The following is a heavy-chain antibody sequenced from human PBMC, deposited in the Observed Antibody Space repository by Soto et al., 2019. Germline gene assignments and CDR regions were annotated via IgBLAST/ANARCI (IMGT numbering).Heavy chain of an antibody. D-gene: IGHD3-10*01. CDR3: ERDYGALPADRFQF. CDR2: ISYDGKNI. J-gene: IGHJ1*01. CDR1: GCNLEYYG. V-gene: IGHV3-30*03. Sequence: SHRLRYAASGCNLEYYGVRRVRQTPGEGREWLAVISYDGKNIYYADSVKGRFTISKDNSKNTLYLRLTSLTVEDTATYSCERDYGALPADRFQFWGQGTLVIVSS.